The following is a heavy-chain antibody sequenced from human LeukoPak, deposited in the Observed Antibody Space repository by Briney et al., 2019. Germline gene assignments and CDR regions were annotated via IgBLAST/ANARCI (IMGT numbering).Heavy chain of an antibody. V-gene: IGHV3-23*01. CDR1: GFTFTSYP. D-gene: IGHD3-22*01. J-gene: IGHJ4*02. CDR3: AKDAYRYYDSSDYYRPYYFDY. CDR2: VSGSACRT. Sequence: GGSLRLSCSASGFTFTSYPMTWVRQAPGKGLEWVSSVSGSACRTYYADSVKGRFTISRDNSKNTLYLQMNSLRAEDTAVYYCAKDAYRYYDSSDYYRPYYFDYWGQGTRVTVSS.